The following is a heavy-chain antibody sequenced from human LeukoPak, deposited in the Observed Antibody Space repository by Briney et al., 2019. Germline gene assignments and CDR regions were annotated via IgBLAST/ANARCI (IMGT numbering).Heavy chain of an antibody. CDR2: TNLHGTAV. Sequence: TGGSLTLSCEVSGLSFSNYWMHWVRQAPGKGLVWVARTNLHGTAVDYADSVKGRFIISRDNAKNTLFLQMNSLRVEDTAVYYCASAYTYVRLGDHWGQGTLVTVSS. J-gene: IGHJ4*02. CDR1: GLSFSNYW. D-gene: IGHD3-16*01. CDR3: ASAYTYVRLGDH. V-gene: IGHV3-74*01.